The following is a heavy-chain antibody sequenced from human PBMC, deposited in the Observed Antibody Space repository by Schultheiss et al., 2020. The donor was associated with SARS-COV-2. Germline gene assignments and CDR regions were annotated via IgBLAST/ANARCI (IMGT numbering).Heavy chain of an antibody. CDR1: GGSISSGGYY. J-gene: IGHJ4*02. CDR3: ARLQKVGNTGYYFDY. Sequence: SETLSLTCTVSGGSISSGGYYWSWIRQPPGKGLEWIGYIYHSGSTYYNPSLKSRVTISVDTSKNQFSLKLSSVTAADTAVYYCARLQKVGNTGYYFDYWGQGALVTVSS. D-gene: IGHD5-18*01. V-gene: IGHV4-61*08. CDR2: IYHSGST.